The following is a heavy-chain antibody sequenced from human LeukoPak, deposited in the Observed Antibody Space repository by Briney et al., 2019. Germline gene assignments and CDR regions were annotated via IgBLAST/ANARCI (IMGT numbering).Heavy chain of an antibody. V-gene: IGHV2-70*11. CDR3: ARNPGIAAAGTVWFDP. CDR1: GFSLSTSGMC. CDR2: IDWDDDK. J-gene: IGHJ5*02. D-gene: IGHD6-13*01. Sequence: SGPALVKPTQTLTLTCNFSGFSLSTSGMCVSWIRQPPGKALEWLARIDWDDDKYYSTSLKTRLTISKDTSKNQVVLTMTNMDPVDTATYYSARNPGIAAAGTVWFDPWGQGILVAVSS.